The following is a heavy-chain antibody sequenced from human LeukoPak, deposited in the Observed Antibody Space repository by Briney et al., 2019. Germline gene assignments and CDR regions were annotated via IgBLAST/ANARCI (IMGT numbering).Heavy chain of an antibody. CDR3: AKKLAVGGPNFFDY. D-gene: IGHD6-19*01. CDR1: GFTFSSYA. V-gene: IGHV3-23*01. Sequence: GGSLRLSCAASGFTFSSYAMSWVRQAPGKGLEWVSSISAGGADTYYADSVKGRSTTSRDNSKNTLYLQMDSLRAEDTALNYCAKKLAVGGPNFFDYWGQGTQVTVSS. J-gene: IGHJ4*02. CDR2: ISAGGADT.